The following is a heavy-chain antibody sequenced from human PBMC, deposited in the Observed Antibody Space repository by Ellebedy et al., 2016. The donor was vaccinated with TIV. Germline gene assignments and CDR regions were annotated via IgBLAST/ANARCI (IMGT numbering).Heavy chain of an antibody. V-gene: IGHV3-23*01. CDR2: ITGSGDKT. Sequence: GESLKISCAASGFRFAGHAMSWVRQAQGKGLEWVSSITGSGDKTYYRNSVRGRFTISRDNSRDTLYLDMNILRGEDTALYSWARSAGDSSGWFVSWGQGTVVIVSS. D-gene: IGHD3-22*01. CDR3: ARSAGDSSGWFVS. J-gene: IGHJ5*01. CDR1: GFRFAGHA.